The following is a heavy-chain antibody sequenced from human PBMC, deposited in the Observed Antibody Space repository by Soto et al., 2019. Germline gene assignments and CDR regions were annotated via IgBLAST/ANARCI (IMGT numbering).Heavy chain of an antibody. V-gene: IGHV4-61*03. CDR1: GGSVSSDSYY. CDR3: ARSMTVALGGFAS. Sequence: SETLSLTCSVSGGSVSSDSYYWSWIRQPPGKGLEWIGHIYYSGSTNYNPSLKSRVTISVDTSKNHFSLKLSSVTAADTAVYYCARSMTVALGGFASWGQGTLVTVSS. CDR2: IYYSGST. J-gene: IGHJ5*01. D-gene: IGHD3-22*01.